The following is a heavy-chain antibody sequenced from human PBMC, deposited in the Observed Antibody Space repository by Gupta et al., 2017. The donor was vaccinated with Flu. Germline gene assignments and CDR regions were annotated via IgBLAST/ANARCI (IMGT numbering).Heavy chain of an antibody. CDR3: ASILTGYSSGWYIDY. V-gene: IGHV4-34*01. Sequence: QVQLQQWGAGLLKPSETLSLTCAVYGGSFSGYYWSWIRQPPGKGLEWIGEINHSGSTNYNPSLKSRVTISVDTSKNQFSLKLSSVTAADTAVYYCASILTGYSSGWYIDYWGQGTLVTVSS. J-gene: IGHJ4*02. CDR2: INHSGST. D-gene: IGHD6-19*01. CDR1: GGSFSGYY.